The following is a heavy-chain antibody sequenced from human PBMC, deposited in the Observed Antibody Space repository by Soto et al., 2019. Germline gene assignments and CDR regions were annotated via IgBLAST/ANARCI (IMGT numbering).Heavy chain of an antibody. Sequence: ASVKVSCKASGYTFTSYGIIWARQAPGQGLEWMGYISPNSGATTYAQNLQGRLTLTTDTSTSTAYMELRSLSSDDTAIYYFVREMWTRSGPQNFFDYWGLGALVTVSS. V-gene: IGHV1-18*01. D-gene: IGHD6-25*01. J-gene: IGHJ4*02. CDR3: VREMWTRSGPQNFFDY. CDR1: GYTFTSYG. CDR2: ISPNSGAT.